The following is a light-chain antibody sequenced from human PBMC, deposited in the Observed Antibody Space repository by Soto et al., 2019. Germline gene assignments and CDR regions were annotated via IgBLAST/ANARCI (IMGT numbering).Light chain of an antibody. V-gene: IGKV3D-20*02. CDR2: GGS. CDR1: QSVSSNH. J-gene: IGKJ5*01. CDR3: QQRWRWPSNT. Sequence: DIVLTHSPVTLSLSPGERGTLSCSASQSVSSNHLAWYQQKPGQAPRLLIYGGSSRATGIPVRFSGSGSETDFTLTISSLEPEDSGVYYCQQRWRWPSNTFGQGTQLEIK.